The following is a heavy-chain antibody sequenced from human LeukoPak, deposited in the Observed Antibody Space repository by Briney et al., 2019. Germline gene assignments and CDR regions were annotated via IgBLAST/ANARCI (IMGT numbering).Heavy chain of an antibody. D-gene: IGHD4-17*01. CDR3: ARHTTAAYYMDV. J-gene: IGHJ6*03. Sequence: SETLSLTCTVSGGSISNYYWSWIRQPPGKGLEWIAYIYSSGSTNYNPSLKSRVTISVHMSENQFSLRLSSVTAADTAVYYCARHTTAAYYMDVWGKGTTVTVSS. V-gene: IGHV4-59*01. CDR1: GGSISNYY. CDR2: IYSSGST.